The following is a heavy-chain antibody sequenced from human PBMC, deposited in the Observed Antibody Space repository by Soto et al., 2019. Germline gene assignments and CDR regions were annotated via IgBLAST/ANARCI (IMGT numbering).Heavy chain of an antibody. CDR3: ARGRDMYSRRRDAFDI. CDR1: GGSFSGYY. CDR2: INHSGTT. D-gene: IGHD6-13*01. Sequence: QVQLQQWGAGLLKPSETLSLTCAVYGGSFSGYYWSWIRQPPGKGLEWVGEINHSGTTNYNPSLKSRVTISVDTSKNQFSLKLSSVTAADTAVYYCARGRDMYSRRRDAFDIWGQGTMVTVSS. V-gene: IGHV4-34*01. J-gene: IGHJ3*02.